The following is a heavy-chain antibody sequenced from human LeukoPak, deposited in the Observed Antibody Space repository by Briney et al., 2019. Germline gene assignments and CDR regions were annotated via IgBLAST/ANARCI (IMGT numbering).Heavy chain of an antibody. CDR3: GKDWGGELLVDY. Sequence: GGSLRLTCAASGFTFSSYGMYWVRQAPGKGLEWVAVISYDGSNKYYADSVKGRFNISRDNSKNTLYLQMNSLRAEDTAVYYCGKDWGGELLVDYWGQGTLVTVSS. CDR2: ISYDGSNK. V-gene: IGHV3-30*18. CDR1: GFTFSSYG. D-gene: IGHD1-26*01. J-gene: IGHJ4*02.